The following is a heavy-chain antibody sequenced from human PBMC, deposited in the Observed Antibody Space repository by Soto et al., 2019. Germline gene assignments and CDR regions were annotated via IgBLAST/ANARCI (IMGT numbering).Heavy chain of an antibody. Sequence: SETLSLTCTVSGGSISSGVYYWSWIRQHPGKGLEWIGYIYYSGSTYYNPSLKSRVTISVDTSKNQFSLKLSSVTAADTAVYYCARVGGINWFDPWGQGTLVTVSS. J-gene: IGHJ5*02. CDR1: GGSISSGVYY. CDR3: ARVGGINWFDP. CDR2: IYYSGST. V-gene: IGHV4-31*03. D-gene: IGHD1-20*01.